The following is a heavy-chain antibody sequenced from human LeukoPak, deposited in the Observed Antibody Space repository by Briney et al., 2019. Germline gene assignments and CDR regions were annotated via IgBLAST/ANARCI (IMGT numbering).Heavy chain of an antibody. CDR2: ISYDGSNK. J-gene: IGHJ4*02. CDR1: GFTFSSYA. V-gene: IGHV3-30-3*01. D-gene: IGHD4-17*01. CDR3: AKDGSDYGDYFDY. Sequence: GGSLRLSCAASGFTFSSYAMHWVRQAPGKGLEWVAVISYDGSNKYYADSVKGRFTISRDNSKNTLYLQMNSLRAEDTAVYYCAKDGSDYGDYFDYWGQGTLVTVSS.